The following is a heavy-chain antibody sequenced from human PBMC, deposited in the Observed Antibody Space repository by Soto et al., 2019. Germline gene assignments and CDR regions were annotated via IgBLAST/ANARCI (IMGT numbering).Heavy chain of an antibody. CDR1: GYSFTSYW. J-gene: IGHJ3*02. V-gene: IGHV5-51*01. CDR2: IYPGDSDT. D-gene: IGHD6-6*01. Sequence: PGESLKTSCKGSGYSFTSYWIGWVRQMPGKGLEWMGIIYPGDSDTRYSPSFQGQVTISADKSISTAYLQWSSLKASDTAMYYCARGAYSSSSPFDIWGQGTMVTVSS. CDR3: ARGAYSSSSPFDI.